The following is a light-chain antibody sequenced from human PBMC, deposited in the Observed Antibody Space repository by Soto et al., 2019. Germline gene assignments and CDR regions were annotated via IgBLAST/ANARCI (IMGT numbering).Light chain of an antibody. CDR3: KQALQPPWA. V-gene: IGKV2-28*01. Sequence: DIVMTQSPLSLPVTPGEPASISCRSSQSLLHSNGNNYLAWYLQKPGQSPQLMIDVGSSRASGVPERFSGSGSGTDFTLIISSVEADDVGGYYSKQALQPPWAFGQGTKVEIE. CDR2: VGS. CDR1: QSLLHSNGNNY. J-gene: IGKJ1*01.